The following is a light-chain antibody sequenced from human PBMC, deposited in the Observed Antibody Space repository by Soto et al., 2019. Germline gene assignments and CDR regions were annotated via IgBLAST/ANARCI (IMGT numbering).Light chain of an antibody. J-gene: IGLJ1*01. CDR3: SSYAGSNNVYV. CDR2: EVS. V-gene: IGLV2-8*01. CDR1: SSDVGGYNY. Sequence: QSVLTQPPSASGSPGQAVTISCTGTSSDVGGYNYVSWYQQHPGKAPKLMIYEVSKRPSGVPDRFSGSKSGNTASLTVAGLQAEDEADAYCSSYAGSNNVYVFGTGTKLTVL.